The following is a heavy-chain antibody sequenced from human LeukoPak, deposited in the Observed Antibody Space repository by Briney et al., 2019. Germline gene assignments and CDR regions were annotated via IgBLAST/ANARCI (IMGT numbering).Heavy chain of an antibody. CDR3: AELGITMIGGV. CDR2: ISSSGSTI. D-gene: IGHD3-10*02. CDR1: GFTFRSYE. J-gene: IGHJ6*04. Sequence: GGSLTLSCEDSGFTFRSYEMNWVRQAPGKGLEWVSYISSSGSTIHYADSVKGRFTISRDNAKNSLYLQMNSLRAEDTAVYYCAELGITMIGGVWGKGTTVTISS. V-gene: IGHV3-48*03.